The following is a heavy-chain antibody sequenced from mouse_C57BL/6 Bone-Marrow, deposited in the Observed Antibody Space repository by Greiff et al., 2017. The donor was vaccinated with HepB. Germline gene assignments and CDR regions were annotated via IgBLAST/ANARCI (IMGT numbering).Heavy chain of an antibody. CDR3: ARPNYYGSSYRYYFDY. CDR1: GFTFSSYG. J-gene: IGHJ2*01. CDR2: ISSGGSYT. Sequence: EVKLVESGGDLVKPGGSLKLSCAASGFTFSSYGMSWVRQTPDKRLEWVATISSGGSYTYYPDSVKGRFTISSDNAKNTLYLQMSSLKSEDTAMYYCARPNYYGSSYRYYFDYWGQGTTLTVSS. D-gene: IGHD1-1*01. V-gene: IGHV5-6*01.